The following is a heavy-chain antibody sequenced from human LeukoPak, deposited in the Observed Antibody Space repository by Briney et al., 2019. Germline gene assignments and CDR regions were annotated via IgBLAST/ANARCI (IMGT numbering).Heavy chain of an antibody. CDR1: GYTFTGYY. V-gene: IGHV1-2*02. J-gene: IGHJ4*02. D-gene: IGHD3-16*02. Sequence: GASVKVSCKASGYTFTGYYMHWVRQAPGQGLEWMGWINPNSGGTNYAQKFQGRVTMTRDTSISTAYMELSRLRSDDTAVYYCARARGGRGRPSPYYDYVWGSYRYTIPQLFDYWGQGTLVTVSS. CDR2: INPNSGGT. CDR3: ARARGGRGRPSPYYDYVWGSYRYTIPQLFDY.